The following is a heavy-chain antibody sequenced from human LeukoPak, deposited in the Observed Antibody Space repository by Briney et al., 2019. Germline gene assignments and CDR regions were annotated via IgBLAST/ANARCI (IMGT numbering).Heavy chain of an antibody. V-gene: IGHV1-3*01. J-gene: IGHJ6*02. CDR1: GYTFTSYA. CDR2: INAGNGNT. Sequence: ASVKVSCKASGYTFTSYAMYWVRQAPGQRLEWMGWINAGNGNTKYSQKFQGRVTITRDTSASTAYMELSSLRSEDTAVYYCARETAVPATIYYYYGMDVWGQGTTVTVSS. D-gene: IGHD2-2*01. CDR3: ARETAVPATIYYYYGMDV.